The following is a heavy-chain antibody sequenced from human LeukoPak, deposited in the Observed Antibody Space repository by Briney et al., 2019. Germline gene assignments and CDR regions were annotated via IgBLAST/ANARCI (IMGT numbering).Heavy chain of an antibody. CDR1: GGPLTNYY. D-gene: IGHD6-19*01. V-gene: IGHV4-59*08. CDR2: IYYSGSH. Sequence: ETLSLTCIVSGGPLTNYYWTWVRQPPGKGLEWVGHIYYSGSHNYNPSLQSRLTLLVGKSYNQFSLKLGSMTAADTTVFYCARSRLQCLGNDAFDVWGEGTLVTVSS. CDR3: ARSRLQCLGNDAFDV. J-gene: IGHJ3*01.